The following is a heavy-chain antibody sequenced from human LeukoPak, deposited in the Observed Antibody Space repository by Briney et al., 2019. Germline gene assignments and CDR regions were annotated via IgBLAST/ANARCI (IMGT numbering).Heavy chain of an antibody. V-gene: IGHV3-7*01. CDR2: IKQDGSEK. Sequence: GGSLRLSCVVSGFTFKNCAMSWVRQAPGKGLEWVANIKQDGSEKYYVDSVKGRFTISRDNAKNSLYLQMNSLRAEDTAVYYCARTKMISVEMATSDAFDIWGQGTMVTVSS. J-gene: IGHJ3*02. CDR3: ARTKMISVEMATSDAFDI. D-gene: IGHD5-24*01. CDR1: GFTFKNCA.